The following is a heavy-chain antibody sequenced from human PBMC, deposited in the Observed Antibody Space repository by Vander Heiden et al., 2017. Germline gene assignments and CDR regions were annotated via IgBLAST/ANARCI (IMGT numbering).Heavy chain of an antibody. CDR1: GYSISSNYW. V-gene: IGHV4-28*01. J-gene: IGHJ5*02. CDR2: IYHSGST. CDR3: ARYDGSTTGGWLDP. Sequence: QVQLQESGPGLVKPSDTLSLTCAVSGYSISSNYWWGWIRQPPGKGLEWIGYIYHSGSTDYNPSLKSRVTMSVDTSKNQFSLKLSSVTAVDTAVYYCARYDGSTTGGWLDPWGQGTLVTVSS. D-gene: IGHD3-22*01.